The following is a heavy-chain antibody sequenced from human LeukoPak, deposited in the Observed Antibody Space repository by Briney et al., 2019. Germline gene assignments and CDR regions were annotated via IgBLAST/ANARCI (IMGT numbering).Heavy chain of an antibody. CDR2: ISSNGENT. Sequence: QSGGSLTLSCATSGFTFNTYGMSWVRQARGKGLEWVSSISSNGENTKYADSVKGRLTISRDTSKSTLYLHVNSLTGEDTAVYYCAKGARTDYVARPGFDFWGQGALVTVS. J-gene: IGHJ4*02. V-gene: IGHV3-23*01. CDR1: GFTFNTYG. D-gene: IGHD4-17*01. CDR3: AKGARTDYVARPGFDF.